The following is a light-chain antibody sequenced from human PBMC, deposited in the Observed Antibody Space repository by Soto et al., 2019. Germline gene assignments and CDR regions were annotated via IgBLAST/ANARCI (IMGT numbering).Light chain of an antibody. CDR2: DVT. V-gene: IGLV2-14*01. CDR1: SSDVGDYNY. CDR3: SSYTSSTTFYV. J-gene: IGLJ1*01. Sequence: QSALTQPASVSGSPGHSITISCTGTSSDVGDYNYVSWYQQYPGKAPKLMIYDVTNWPSGVSNRFSGSKSGNTASLTISGLQAEDEADYYCSSYTSSTTFYVFGAGTKVTVL.